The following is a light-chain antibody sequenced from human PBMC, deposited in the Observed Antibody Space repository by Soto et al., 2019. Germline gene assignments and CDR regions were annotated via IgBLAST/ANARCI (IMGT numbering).Light chain of an antibody. V-gene: IGKV1-9*01. CDR1: QGISSY. CDR2: TAS. Sequence: DIQLTQSPSFLSASVGASVTITCRASQGISSYLAWYQQKPGKAPKLLIHTASTLQSGVPSRFSGSGSGTEVTLTISSLQLEDFAIYYCQQRNSYPITFGQGTRWRL. CDR3: QQRNSYPIT. J-gene: IGKJ5*01.